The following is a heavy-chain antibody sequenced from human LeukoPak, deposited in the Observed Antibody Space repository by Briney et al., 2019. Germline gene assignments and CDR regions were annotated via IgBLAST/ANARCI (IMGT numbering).Heavy chain of an antibody. CDR3: ARTQLDLDGFDI. Sequence: GGSLRLSCAASGFSFSSYNMNWVRQAPGKGLEWVSYISSSSSTTYYADSVKGRFTISRDNAKTSLYLQMNSLRGEDTAVYYCARTQLDLDGFDIWGQGTTVTVSS. CDR1: GFSFSSYN. D-gene: IGHD1-1*01. J-gene: IGHJ3*02. V-gene: IGHV3-48*01. CDR2: ISSSSSTT.